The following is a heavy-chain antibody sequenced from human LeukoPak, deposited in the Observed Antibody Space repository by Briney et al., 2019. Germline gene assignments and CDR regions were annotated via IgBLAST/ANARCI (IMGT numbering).Heavy chain of an antibody. Sequence: GGSLRLSCAASGFTFSSYSMNWVRQAPGKGLEWVSYISSSSSTIYYADSVKGRFTISRDNAKNSLYLQMNSLRAEDTAVYYCASELGKYSSSSFDYWGQGTLVTVSS. CDR1: GFTFSSYS. J-gene: IGHJ4*02. CDR3: ASELGKYSSSSFDY. V-gene: IGHV3-48*01. D-gene: IGHD6-6*01. CDR2: ISSSSSTI.